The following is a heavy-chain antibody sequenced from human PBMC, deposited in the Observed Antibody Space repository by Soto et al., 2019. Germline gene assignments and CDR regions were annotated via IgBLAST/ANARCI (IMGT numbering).Heavy chain of an antibody. J-gene: IGHJ6*02. CDR2: ISGSGGST. D-gene: IGHD6-6*01. Sequence: EVQLLESGGGLVQPGGSLRLSCAASGFTFSSYAMSWVRQAPGKGLEWVSAISGSGGSTYYADSVKGRFTISRDNSKNTLYLQMNSLRAKDTAVYYCHTGAARNYYYGMDVWGQGTTVTVSS. CDR1: GFTFSSYA. V-gene: IGHV3-23*01. CDR3: HTGAARNYYYGMDV.